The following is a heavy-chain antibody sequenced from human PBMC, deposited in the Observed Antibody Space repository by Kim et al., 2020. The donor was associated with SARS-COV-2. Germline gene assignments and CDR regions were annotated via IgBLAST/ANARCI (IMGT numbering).Heavy chain of an antibody. J-gene: IGHJ4*02. Sequence: SVKVSCKASGGTFSSYAISWVRQAPGQGLEWMGRIIPILGIANYAQKFQGRVTITADKSTSTAYMELSSLRSEDTAVYYCARDEQWLGELRLDYWGQGTLVTVSS. D-gene: IGHD6-19*01. CDR3: ARDEQWLGELRLDY. CDR2: IIPILGIA. V-gene: IGHV1-69*04. CDR1: GGTFSSYA.